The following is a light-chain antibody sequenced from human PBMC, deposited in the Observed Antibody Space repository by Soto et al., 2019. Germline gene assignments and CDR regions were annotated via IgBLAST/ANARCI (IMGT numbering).Light chain of an antibody. CDR3: SSYTTSKTLL. CDR1: SSDVGAYNY. Sequence: QSALTQPASVSGSPGQSIAISCTGTSSDVGAYNYVSWYQRHPGKAPKLMIYEVNNRPSGVSNRFSGSKSGNTASLTISGLQAEDEAEYYCSSYTTSKTLLFGGGTKLTVL. CDR2: EVN. J-gene: IGLJ2*01. V-gene: IGLV2-14*01.